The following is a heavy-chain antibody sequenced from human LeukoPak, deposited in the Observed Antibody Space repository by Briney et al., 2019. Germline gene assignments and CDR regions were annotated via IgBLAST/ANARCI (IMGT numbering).Heavy chain of an antibody. CDR1: GYTFTSYD. CDR3: ARGRVFLNWFDP. Sequence: ASVKVSCKASGYTFTSYDINWVRQATGQGLEWMGWMNPNSGNTGYAQKFQGRVTMTRNTSISTAYMELSSLRSEDTAVYYCARGRVFLNWFDPWGQGTQVTVSS. D-gene: IGHD3-3*01. V-gene: IGHV1-8*01. J-gene: IGHJ5*02. CDR2: MNPNSGNT.